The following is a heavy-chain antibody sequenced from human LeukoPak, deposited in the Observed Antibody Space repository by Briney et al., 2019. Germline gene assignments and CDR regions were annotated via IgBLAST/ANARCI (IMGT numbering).Heavy chain of an antibody. Sequence: ASVTVSCKASGYTFTSYDINWVRQAPGQGLEWMGWMNPNSGNTGYAQKFQGRVTMTRKTSISTAYMELSSLRSEDTAVYYCAIDCSGGSCYNDANFDYWGQGTLVTVSS. CDR3: AIDCSGGSCYNDANFDY. D-gene: IGHD2-15*01. J-gene: IGHJ4*02. V-gene: IGHV1-8*01. CDR2: MNPNSGNT. CDR1: GYTFTSYD.